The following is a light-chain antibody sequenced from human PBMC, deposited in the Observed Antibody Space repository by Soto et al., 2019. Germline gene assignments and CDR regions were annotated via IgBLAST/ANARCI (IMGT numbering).Light chain of an antibody. J-gene: IGLJ1*01. CDR3: QAWDSSTVYV. CDR1: KLGDKY. Sequence: SYELTQSPSVSVSPGQTASITCSGDKLGDKYASWYQQKPGQSPVLVMYQDTKRPSGTPERFSGSNSGNTATLTISGTQAMDEADYYCQAWDSSTVYVFGTGTQLTVL. V-gene: IGLV3-1*01. CDR2: QDT.